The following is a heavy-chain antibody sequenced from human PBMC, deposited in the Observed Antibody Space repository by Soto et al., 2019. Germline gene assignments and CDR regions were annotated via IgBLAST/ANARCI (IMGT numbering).Heavy chain of an antibody. J-gene: IGHJ3*02. Sequence: GGSLRLSCAASGFTFSNAWMSWIRQAPGKGLEWVGRINSKTDGGTTDYAAPGKGRLTFSRYDSKNTLYLLMNSLKTEDPAVYFCTAMGTGAHAFDIWGQGTMVTVSS. CDR1: GFTFSNAW. CDR2: INSKTDGGTT. V-gene: IGHV3-15*01. D-gene: IGHD7-27*01. CDR3: TAMGTGAHAFDI.